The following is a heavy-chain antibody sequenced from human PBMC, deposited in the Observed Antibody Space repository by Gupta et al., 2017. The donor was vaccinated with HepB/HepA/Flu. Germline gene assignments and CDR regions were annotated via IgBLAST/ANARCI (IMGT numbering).Heavy chain of an antibody. J-gene: IGHJ3*02. V-gene: IGHV1-69*06. D-gene: IGHD1-26*01. CDR3: ARAPLRGMPWDVSGNAFDI. CDR2: IIPIFGTA. CDR1: GGTFSSYA. Sequence: QVQLVQSGAEVKKPGSSVKVSCKASGGTFSSYAISWVRQAPGQGLEWMGGIIPIFGTANYAQKFQGRVTITADKSTSTAYMELSSLRSEDTAVYYCARAPLRGMPWDVSGNAFDIWGQGTMVTVSS.